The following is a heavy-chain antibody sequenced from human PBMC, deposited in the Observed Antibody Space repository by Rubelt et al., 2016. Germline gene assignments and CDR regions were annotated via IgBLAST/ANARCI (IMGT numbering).Heavy chain of an antibody. CDR2: IYPGDSDT. CDR3: ARLERFFGPFDP. D-gene: IGHD1-1*01. V-gene: IGHV5-51*01. J-gene: IGHJ5*02. CDR1: GFSFTTYW. Sequence: EVQLVQSGPEVKKPGESLKISCKGSGFSFTTYWIGWVRQMPGKGLAWMGIIYPGDSDTSYSPSFRGQVTISADKSISTAYLQWSSLKASDTAMYYCARLERFFGPFDPWGQGSLVTVSS.